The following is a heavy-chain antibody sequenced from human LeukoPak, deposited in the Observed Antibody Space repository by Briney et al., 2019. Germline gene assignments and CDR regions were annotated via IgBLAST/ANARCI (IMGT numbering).Heavy chain of an antibody. CDR1: GFTFSSYG. J-gene: IGHJ4*02. Sequence: GGSLRLSCSASGFTFSSYGMTWVRQGPGKGLEWVSAISGSGGSTYYADSVKGRFTISRDNSKNTLYLQMNSLRAEDTAVYYCAKDPRISGWYGYFDYWGQGTLVTVSS. D-gene: IGHD6-19*01. CDR3: AKDPRISGWYGYFDY. CDR2: ISGSGGST. V-gene: IGHV3-23*01.